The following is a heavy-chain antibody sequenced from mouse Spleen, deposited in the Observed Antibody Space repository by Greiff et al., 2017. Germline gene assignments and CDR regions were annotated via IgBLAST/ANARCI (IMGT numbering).Heavy chain of an antibody. CDR1: GYTFTSYW. V-gene: IGHV1-61*01. D-gene: IGHD1-1*01. CDR2: IYPSDSET. CDR3: ARRLLPNYFDY. Sequence: VQLQQPGAELVRPGSSVKLSCKASGYTFTSYWMDWVKQRPGQGLEWIGNIYPSDSETHYNQKFKDKATLTVDKSSSTAYMQLSSLTSEDSAVYYCARRLLPNYFDYWGQGTTLTVSS. J-gene: IGHJ2*01.